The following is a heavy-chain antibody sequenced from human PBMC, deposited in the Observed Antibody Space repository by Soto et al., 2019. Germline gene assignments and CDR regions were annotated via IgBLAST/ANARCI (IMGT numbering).Heavy chain of an antibody. V-gene: IGHV3-33*08. CDR3: ARDSGSTVYGGPQF. D-gene: IGHD4-17*01. CDR2: IWYDGGEE. CDR1: GFIFSDYG. J-gene: IGHJ4*02. Sequence: QVQLVESGGGVVQPGRSLRLSCVASGFIFSDYGMHWVCQAPGKGLEGVAVIWYDGGEEHYADSVKGRFSISRDNSKNTLYLEMNGLRPEDTAFYYCARDSGSTVYGGPQFWGQGTLVTVSS.